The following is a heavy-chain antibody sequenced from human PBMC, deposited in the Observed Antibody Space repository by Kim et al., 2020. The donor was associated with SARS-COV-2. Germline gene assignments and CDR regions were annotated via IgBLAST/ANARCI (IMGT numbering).Heavy chain of an antibody. CDR3: ARDPSERCRDGTCFFPSAYDM. V-gene: IGHV3-23*01. CDR2: ISASGGTT. Sequence: GGSLRLSCAASGFTFMMSAMSWVRQTPGKGLEWLASISASGGTTYYAHSVRGRFTISRDNSKDTLHLQMSGLRADDTALYYCARDPSERCRDGTCFFPSAYDMWGQGTLATVSS. CDR1: GFTFMMSA. J-gene: IGHJ3*02. D-gene: IGHD2-15*01.